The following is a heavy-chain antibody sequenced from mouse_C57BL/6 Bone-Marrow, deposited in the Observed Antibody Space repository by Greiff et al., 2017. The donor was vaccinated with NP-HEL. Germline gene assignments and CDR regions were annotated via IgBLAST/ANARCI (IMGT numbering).Heavy chain of an antibody. Sequence: VHVKQSGPELVKPGASVKISCKASGYSFTGYYMHWVKQSSEKSLEWIGEINPSTGGTSYNQKFKGKATLTVDKSSSTAYMQLKSLTSEDSAVYYCARSHYYGSSFAVYFDYWGQGTTLTVSS. V-gene: IGHV1-43*01. J-gene: IGHJ2*01. CDR1: GYSFTGYY. CDR3: ARSHYYGSSFAVYFDY. CDR2: INPSTGGT. D-gene: IGHD1-1*01.